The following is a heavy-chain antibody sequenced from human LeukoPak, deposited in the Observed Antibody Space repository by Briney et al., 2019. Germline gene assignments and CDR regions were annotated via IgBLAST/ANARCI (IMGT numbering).Heavy chain of an antibody. V-gene: IGHV3-11*01. CDR2: ISSSGSTI. CDR1: GFIFSDYY. J-gene: IGHJ4*02. Sequence: GGSLRLSCAASGFIFSDYYMSWIRQAPGKGLEWVSYISSSGSTIYYADSVKGRFTISRDNAKNSLYLQMNSLRAEDTAVYYCARQSRWFGELSQLDYWGQGTLVTVSS. D-gene: IGHD3-10*01. CDR3: ARQSRWFGELSQLDY.